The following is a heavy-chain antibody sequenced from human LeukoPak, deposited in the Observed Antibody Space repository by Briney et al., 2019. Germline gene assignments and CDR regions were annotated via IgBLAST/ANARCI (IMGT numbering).Heavy chain of an antibody. Sequence: SETLSLTCTVSGGSISNYYWSWIRQPPGKGLEWIGYIYYSGSTNYNPSLKSRVTISVDTSKNQFSLKLSSVTAADTAVYYCARHDRGYSNYPNWFDPWGQGTLVTVSS. V-gene: IGHV4-59*08. CDR3: ARHDRGYSNYPNWFDP. CDR1: GGSISNYY. D-gene: IGHD4-11*01. CDR2: IYYSGST. J-gene: IGHJ5*02.